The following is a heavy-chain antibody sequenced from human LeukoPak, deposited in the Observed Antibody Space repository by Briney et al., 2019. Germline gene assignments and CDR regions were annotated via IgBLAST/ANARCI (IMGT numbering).Heavy chain of an antibody. D-gene: IGHD3-10*01. Sequence: SETLSLTCAVYGGSFSGYYWSWIRQPPGKGLEWIGEINHSGSTNYNPSLKSRVTISVDTSKDQFSLKLSSVTAADTAVYYCARGSAYGSGSYNTSGYYFDYWGQGTLVTVS. J-gene: IGHJ4*02. CDR2: INHSGST. V-gene: IGHV4-34*01. CDR3: ARGSAYGSGSYNTSGYYFDY. CDR1: GGSFSGYY.